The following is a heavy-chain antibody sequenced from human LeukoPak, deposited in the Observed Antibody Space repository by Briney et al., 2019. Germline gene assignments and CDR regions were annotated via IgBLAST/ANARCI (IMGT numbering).Heavy chain of an antibody. Sequence: SETLSLTCTVSGGSTSSGDYYWSWIRQPPGKGLEWIGYIYYSGSTYYSPSLKSRVTISIDTSKDQFSLNLSSVTAADTAVYYCARGDCSGGSCYLFDYWGQGALVTVSS. CDR3: ARGDCSGGSCYLFDY. CDR1: GGSTSSGDYY. CDR2: IYYSGST. V-gene: IGHV4-30-4*01. D-gene: IGHD2-15*01. J-gene: IGHJ4*02.